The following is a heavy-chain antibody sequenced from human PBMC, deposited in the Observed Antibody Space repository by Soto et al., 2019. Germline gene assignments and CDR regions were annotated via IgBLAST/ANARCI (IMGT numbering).Heavy chain of an antibody. J-gene: IGHJ5*02. V-gene: IGHV1-46*01. CDR3: ARSSGGVYGIIIGGTNWFGP. CDR1: ADTFTSYY. D-gene: IGHD3-10*01. CDR2: INPNGGST. Sequence: VQLVQSGAEVRKPGASVKVSCKAPADTFTSYYINWVRQAPGQGLEWMGIINPNGGSTRYAQKSQGRVSLSRDTPASTVSMEMRNMRSDDTALYFCARSSGGVYGIIIGGTNWFGPWGQGTLVTVSS.